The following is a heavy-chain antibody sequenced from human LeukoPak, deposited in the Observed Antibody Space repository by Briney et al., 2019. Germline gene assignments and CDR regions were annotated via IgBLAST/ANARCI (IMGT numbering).Heavy chain of an antibody. V-gene: IGHV4-59*01. D-gene: IGHD2-8*01. Sequence: SETLSLTCTVSGGSISPYYWNWIRQPPGKGVEWIGYIYYSGSTNYNPSLKSRVTISVDTSKNQFSLKLSSVTAADTAMYYCARETCTNGVCYHFDYWGQGTLVTVSS. CDR2: IYYSGST. J-gene: IGHJ4*02. CDR1: GGSISPYY. CDR3: ARETCTNGVCYHFDY.